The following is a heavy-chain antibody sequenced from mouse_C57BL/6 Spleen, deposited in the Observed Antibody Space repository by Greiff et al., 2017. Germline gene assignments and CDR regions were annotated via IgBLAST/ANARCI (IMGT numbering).Heavy chain of an antibody. Sequence: VQLQQSVAELVRPGASVKLSCTASGFTFTNTYMHWVKQRPVQGLEWIGRIDPANGNTNYAPKFKGKATLTADTSSNTAYLQLRSLTSEDTAVYYCARSNWDKDWYFEVWGTGTTVTVSS. J-gene: IGHJ1*03. CDR3: ARSNWDKDWYFEV. D-gene: IGHD4-1*01. CDR1: GFTFTNTY. V-gene: IGHV14-3*01. CDR2: IDPANGNT.